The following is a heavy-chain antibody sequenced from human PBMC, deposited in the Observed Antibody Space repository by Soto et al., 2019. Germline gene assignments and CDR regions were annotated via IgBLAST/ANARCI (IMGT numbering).Heavy chain of an antibody. D-gene: IGHD3-10*01. V-gene: IGHV4-34*01. CDR1: GGSFSGYY. Sequence: QVQLQQWGAGLLKPSETLSLTCAVYGGSFSGYYWSWIRQPPGKGLEWIGEINHSVRTNYNPSPKRRVTLSVDASRHQFALKVSAVAAADTGVYCCVRRPARGLGRGRFPYHFDCWGQGTLVTVSS. CDR2: INHSVRT. J-gene: IGHJ4*02. CDR3: VRRPARGLGRGRFPYHFDC.